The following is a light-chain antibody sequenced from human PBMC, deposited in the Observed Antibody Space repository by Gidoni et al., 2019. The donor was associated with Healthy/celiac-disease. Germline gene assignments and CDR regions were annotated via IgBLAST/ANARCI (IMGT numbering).Light chain of an antibody. CDR2: AAS. Sequence: DIKMTQSPSSLSASVGDRVTITIRASQSITSYLNWYQQKPVKAHKLLIYAASSLKSGVPYRFSGSGSGTDFTFTISSLQPEDFATYYCQQSYSTPDTFGGGTKVEIK. CDR3: QQSYSTPDT. V-gene: IGKV1-39*01. J-gene: IGKJ4*01. CDR1: QSITSY.